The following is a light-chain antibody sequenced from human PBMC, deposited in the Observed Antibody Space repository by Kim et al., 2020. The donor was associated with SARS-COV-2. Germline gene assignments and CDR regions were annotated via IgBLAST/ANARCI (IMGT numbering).Light chain of an antibody. CDR2: WAS. J-gene: IGKJ1*01. CDR1: QSFLYRSNNKNY. CDR3: QQYYSTPWT. V-gene: IGKV4-1*01. Sequence: ATINCKSSQSFLYRSNNKNYLAWYQQKPGQPPKLLIYWASTRESGVPDRFSGSGSGTDFTLTISSLQAEDVAVYYCQQYYSTPWTFGQGTKVDIK.